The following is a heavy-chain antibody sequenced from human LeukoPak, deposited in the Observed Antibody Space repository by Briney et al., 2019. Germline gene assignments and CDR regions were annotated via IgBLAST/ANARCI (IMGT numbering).Heavy chain of an antibody. CDR3: ARDPDSGGYSTFQL. Sequence: GGSLRLSCAASGFTFSNHWMHWVRQAPGKGLVWVSRIKGDGSSTTYADSVKGRFTISRDNARKMLYLQMYSLRAEDTAVYYCARDPDSGGYSTFQLWGQGTLVTVSS. V-gene: IGHV3-74*03. D-gene: IGHD3-22*01. CDR2: IKGDGSST. J-gene: IGHJ1*01. CDR1: GFTFSNHW.